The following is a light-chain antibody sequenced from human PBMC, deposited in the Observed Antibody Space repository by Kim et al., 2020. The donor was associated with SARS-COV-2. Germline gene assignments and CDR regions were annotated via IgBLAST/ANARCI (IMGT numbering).Light chain of an antibody. J-gene: IGKJ5*01. V-gene: IGKV3-15*01. CDR3: QQYAYWRA. Sequence: SVTPGQSATRSCRARQRTSSRLAWYQQKPGQAPRVLIYGASARATGIPARFSGSGSGTEFTLTSSSLQSEDFAVYYCQQYAYWRAFGQGTRLEIK. CDR2: GAS. CDR1: QRTSSR.